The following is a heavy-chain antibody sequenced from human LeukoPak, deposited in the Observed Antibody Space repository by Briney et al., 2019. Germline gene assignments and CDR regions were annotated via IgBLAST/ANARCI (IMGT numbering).Heavy chain of an antibody. CDR2: INVNGAAT. J-gene: IGHJ4*02. V-gene: IGHV3-23*01. D-gene: IGHD3-22*01. CDR3: AKGLSGDSSGYYFDY. Sequence: GGSLRLSCAASGFTFSSYAMSWVRQAPGKGLEWVSHINVNGAATSYADSVKGRFTISRDNSKNTLYLQLNSLRAEDTAVYYCAKGLSGDSSGYYFDYWGQGTLVTVSS. CDR1: GFTFSSYA.